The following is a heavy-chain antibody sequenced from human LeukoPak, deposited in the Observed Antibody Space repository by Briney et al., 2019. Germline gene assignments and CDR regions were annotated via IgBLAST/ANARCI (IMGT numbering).Heavy chain of an antibody. Sequence: PSETLSLTCTVSGGSISSNTYYWGWIRQPPGKGLEWIGNVYYRGRTYYNPSLKSRVTISIDTSKNQFSLKLTSVTAADTAVYYCARDWGQGWFDPWGQGTLVTVSS. CDR2: VYYRGRT. J-gene: IGHJ5*02. CDR3: ARDWGQGWFDP. D-gene: IGHD3-16*01. CDR1: GGSISSNTYY. V-gene: IGHV4-39*07.